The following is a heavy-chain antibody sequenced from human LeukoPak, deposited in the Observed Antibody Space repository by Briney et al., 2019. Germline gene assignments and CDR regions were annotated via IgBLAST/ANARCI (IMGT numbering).Heavy chain of an antibody. J-gene: IGHJ5*02. D-gene: IGHD3-10*01. Sequence: ASVKVSCKASGYTFTSYDINWVRQATGQGLEWMGWMNPNSGNTGYAQKFQGRVTITRNTSISTAYMELSSLRSEDTAVYYCARGRRGRYYGSGSYYNSGWFDPWGQGTLVTVSS. CDR1: GYTFTSYD. CDR2: MNPNSGNT. CDR3: ARGRRGRYYGSGSYYNSGWFDP. V-gene: IGHV1-8*03.